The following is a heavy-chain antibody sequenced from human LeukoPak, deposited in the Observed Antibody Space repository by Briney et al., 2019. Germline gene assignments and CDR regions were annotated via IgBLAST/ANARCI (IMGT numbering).Heavy chain of an antibody. CDR2: ISYDGSNK. Sequence: GRSLRLSCAASGFTFSDYAMHWVRQAPGKGLEWVAVISYDGSNKYYADSVKGRFTISRDNSKNTLYLQMNSLRAEDTAVYYCAREGDGDYYYYYGMDVWGQGTTVTVSS. D-gene: IGHD4-17*01. CDR1: GFTFSDYA. V-gene: IGHV3-30*04. CDR3: AREGDGDYYYYYGMDV. J-gene: IGHJ6*02.